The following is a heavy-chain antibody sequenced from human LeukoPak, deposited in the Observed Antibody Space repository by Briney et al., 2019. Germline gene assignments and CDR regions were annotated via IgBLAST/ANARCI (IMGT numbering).Heavy chain of an antibody. CDR1: GLTFSSYG. CDR3: AREGHSGSSSFDY. CDR2: VSYDGSNK. D-gene: IGHD6-13*01. J-gene: IGHJ4*02. V-gene: IGHV3-30*03. Sequence: PGGSLRLSCAAAGLTFSSYGMHWVRQTPGKGLEWVAVVSYDGSNKYYADSVKGRFTISRDNSKNTLYLQMNSLRAEDTAVYYCAREGHSGSSSFDYWGQGTLVTVSS.